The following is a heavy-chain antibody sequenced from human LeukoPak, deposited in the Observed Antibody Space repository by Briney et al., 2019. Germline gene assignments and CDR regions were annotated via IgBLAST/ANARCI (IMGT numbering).Heavy chain of an antibody. J-gene: IGHJ4*02. CDR1: GFTFSSYG. D-gene: IGHD3-22*01. CDR2: IRYDGYNK. V-gene: IGHV3-30*02. Sequence: GGSLRLSCAASGFTFSSYGMHWVRQAPGKGLEWVAFIRYDGYNKYYADSVKGRFTISRDNSKNTLYLQMNSLRAEDTAVYYCAKYLDSSGYTYFDYWGQGTLVTVSS. CDR3: AKYLDSSGYTYFDY.